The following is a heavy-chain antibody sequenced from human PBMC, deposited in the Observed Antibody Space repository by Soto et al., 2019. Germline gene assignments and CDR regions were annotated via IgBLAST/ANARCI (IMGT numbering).Heavy chain of an antibody. D-gene: IGHD6-6*01. CDR2: IYTSGRT. CDR1: GGSISSYY. J-gene: IGHJ6*01. CDR3: ETDRRAARRTNYPYWSMDD. V-gene: IGHV4-4*07. Sequence: PSGPLSLTCTVSGGSISSYYWSWIRQPAGKGLEWNGRIYTSGRTNYNPSLKSRVTMSVDTSKNQFSLKLSSWTSADTALYYWETDRRAARRTNYPYWSMDDGGQGTTVT.